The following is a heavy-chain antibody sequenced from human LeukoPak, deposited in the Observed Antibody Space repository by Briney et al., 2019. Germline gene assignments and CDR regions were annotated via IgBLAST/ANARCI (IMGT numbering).Heavy chain of an antibody. D-gene: IGHD1-1*01. CDR3: AARDNGNDLLSYHAMDV. CDR1: GGSFRRYA. CDR2: IMPVLDTG. J-gene: IGHJ6*04. Sequence: RASVKVSCKASGGSFRRYAFAWVRQAPGQGLEWMGGIMPVLDTGSYAQGFQGRVTITADRSTSTVYMELRSLRPEDTALYYCAARDNGNDLLSYHAMDVWGNGTTVTVSS. V-gene: IGHV1-69*06.